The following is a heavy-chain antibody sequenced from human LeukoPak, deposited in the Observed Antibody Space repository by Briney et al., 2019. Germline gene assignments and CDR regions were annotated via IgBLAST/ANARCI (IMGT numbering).Heavy chain of an antibody. J-gene: IGHJ4*02. Sequence: SETLSLTCTVSGGSISSSSYYWGWIRQPPGKGLEWIGSIYYSGSTYYNPSLKSRVTISVDTSKNQFSLKLSSVTAADTAVYYCARDEAVTNAPHDYWGQGTLVTVSS. CDR2: IYYSGST. V-gene: IGHV4-39*02. D-gene: IGHD4-17*01. CDR1: GGSISSSSYY. CDR3: ARDEAVTNAPHDY.